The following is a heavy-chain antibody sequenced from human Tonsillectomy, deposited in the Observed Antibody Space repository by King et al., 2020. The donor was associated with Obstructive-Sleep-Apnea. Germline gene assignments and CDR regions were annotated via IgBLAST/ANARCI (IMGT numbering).Heavy chain of an antibody. CDR1: GFSLTTHAMC. J-gene: IGHJ4*02. Sequence: VTLKESGPALVKPTQTLTLTCTFSGFSLTTHAMCVSWIRQPPGKALEWLALIDWYDDKYYSTSLKTRLTISKDTSKNQVVLTVTNMDPVDTATYYCARIVEGSSWYELDYWGQGTLVTVSS. CDR3: ARIVEGSSWYELDY. D-gene: IGHD6-13*01. V-gene: IGHV2-70*01. CDR2: IDWYDDK.